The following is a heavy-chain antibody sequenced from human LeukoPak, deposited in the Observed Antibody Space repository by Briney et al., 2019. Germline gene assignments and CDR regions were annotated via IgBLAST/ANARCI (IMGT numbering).Heavy chain of an antibody. D-gene: IGHD6-19*01. CDR2: ISASGNTT. J-gene: IGHJ4*02. Sequence: PGGSLRLSCAASGFTFSSHVMTWVRQAPGKGLEWVSGISASGNTTYYADSVKGRFTISRDNSKNTLYLQMNSLRAEDTAVYYCAKGSGWPIDYWGQGTLVTVSS. V-gene: IGHV3-23*01. CDR1: GFTFSSHV. CDR3: AKGSGWPIDY.